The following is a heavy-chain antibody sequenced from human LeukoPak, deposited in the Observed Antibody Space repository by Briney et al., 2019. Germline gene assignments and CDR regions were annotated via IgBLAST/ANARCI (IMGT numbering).Heavy chain of an antibody. CDR1: GGTFSSYA. CDR3: ARENDSSGYYYWRVGSWFDP. V-gene: IGHV1-69*13. CDR2: IIPIFGTA. Sequence: GASVKVSCKASGGTFSSYAISWVRQALGQGLEWMGGIIPIFGTANYAQKFQGRVTITADESTSTAYMELSSLRSEDTAVYYCARENDSSGYYYWRVGSWFDPWGQGTLVTVSS. D-gene: IGHD3-22*01. J-gene: IGHJ5*02.